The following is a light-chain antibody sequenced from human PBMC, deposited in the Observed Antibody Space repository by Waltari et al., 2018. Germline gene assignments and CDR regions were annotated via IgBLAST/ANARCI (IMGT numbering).Light chain of an antibody. V-gene: IGLV5-37*01. CDR3: MFWPNNVWV. CDR1: SDINVDDFI. J-gene: IGLJ3*02. Sequence: QPVLIQPPSSSASPGESARLTCTLPSDINVDDFIIYWYQQKPGSPPRFLLYYKSDSEKAQGSGVPSRFSGSKDASAIAGILLISWLQSGYEADDYCMFWPNNVWVFGGGTRLTVL. CDR2: YKSDSEK.